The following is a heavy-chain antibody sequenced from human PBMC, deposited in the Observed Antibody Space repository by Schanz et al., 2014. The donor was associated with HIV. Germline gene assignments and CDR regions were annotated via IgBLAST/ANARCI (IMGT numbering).Heavy chain of an antibody. V-gene: IGHV1-69*01. D-gene: IGHD6-13*01. J-gene: IGHJ4*02. CDR1: GGTFINYA. CDR2: IIPLFGTS. CDR3: ARDSPVAAGTLDY. Sequence: VQLVQSGAEAKKPGSSVKVFCMASGGTFINYAFSWVRQAPGQGLEWMGGIIPLFGTSNYAQKFQGRATITADESTSTAYMELSSLRSEDTAVYYCARDSPVAAGTLDYWGQGTLVTVSS.